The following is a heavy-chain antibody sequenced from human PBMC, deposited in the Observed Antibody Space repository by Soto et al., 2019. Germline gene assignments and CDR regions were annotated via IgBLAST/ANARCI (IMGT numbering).Heavy chain of an antibody. J-gene: IGHJ4*02. CDR2: FYWDDSK. D-gene: IGHD3-10*01. V-gene: IGHV2-5*02. CDR1: GFSLSTSGGG. Sequence: QITLKESGPTLVKPTQTLTLTCTSSGFSLSTSGGGVGWIRQPPGKPLGWLAVFYWDDSKTYSPSLKSRLTITKDTSRDPVVLTMTNMDPVDTTTYYCAHKGSGSRAIDYWGQGALVTVSS. CDR3: AHKGSGSRAIDY.